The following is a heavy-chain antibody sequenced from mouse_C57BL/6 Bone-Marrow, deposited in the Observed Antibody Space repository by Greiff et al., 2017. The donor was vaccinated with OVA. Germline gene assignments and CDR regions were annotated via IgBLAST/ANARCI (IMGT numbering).Heavy chain of an antibody. CDR1: GFTFSSYA. Sequence: EVHLVESGGGLVKPGGSLKLSCAASGFTFSSYAMSWVRQTPEKRLEWVATISDGGSYTYYPDNVKGRFTISRDNAKNNLYLQMSHLKSEDTAMYYCARDRWLLQDYYAMDYWGQGTSVTVSS. V-gene: IGHV5-4*01. J-gene: IGHJ4*01. CDR3: ARDRWLLQDYYAMDY. CDR2: ISDGGSYT. D-gene: IGHD2-3*01.